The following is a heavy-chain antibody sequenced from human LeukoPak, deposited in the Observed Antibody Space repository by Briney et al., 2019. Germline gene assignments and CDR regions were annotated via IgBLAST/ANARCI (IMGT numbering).Heavy chain of an antibody. CDR2: IYYSGST. Sequence: TSQTLSLTCTVSGGSISSGDYSWSWIRQPPGKGLEWIGYIYYSGSTYYNPSLKSRVTISVDTSKNQFSLKLSSVTAADTAVYYCARGGDYYDSSGYYYVIQHWGQGTLVTVSS. V-gene: IGHV4-30-4*01. D-gene: IGHD3-22*01. J-gene: IGHJ1*01. CDR3: ARGGDYYDSSGYYYVIQH. CDR1: GGSISSGDYS.